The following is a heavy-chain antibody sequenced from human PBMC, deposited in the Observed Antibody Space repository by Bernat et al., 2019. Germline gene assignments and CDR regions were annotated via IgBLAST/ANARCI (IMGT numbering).Heavy chain of an antibody. CDR3: ARAGDTNGWY. Sequence: EVQLVETGGGLIQPGGSLRLSCAASGFTVSSNYMSWVRQAPGKGLEWVSVIDSGGSSYYADSVKGRFTIYRDKSKNTLYLQMDSQRAEDTAVYYCARAGDTNGWYWGQGTLVTVSS. D-gene: IGHD6-19*01. V-gene: IGHV3-53*02. CDR1: GFTVSSNY. CDR2: IDSGGSS. J-gene: IGHJ4*02.